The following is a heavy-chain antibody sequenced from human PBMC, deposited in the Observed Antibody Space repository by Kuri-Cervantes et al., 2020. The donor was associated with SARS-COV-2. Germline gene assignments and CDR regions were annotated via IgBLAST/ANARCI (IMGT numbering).Heavy chain of an antibody. J-gene: IGHJ6*02. V-gene: IGHV1-24*01. CDR2: FDPEDGET. CDR3: ATGIGYCSGGSCYNYYYGMDV. D-gene: IGHD2-15*01. Sequence: ASVKVSCKASGYTFTSYYIHWVRQAPGKGLEWMGGFDPEDGETIYAQKFQGRVTMTEDTSTDTAYVELSSLRSEDTAVYYCATGIGYCSGGSCYNYYYGMDVWGQGTTVTVSS. CDR1: GYTFTSYY.